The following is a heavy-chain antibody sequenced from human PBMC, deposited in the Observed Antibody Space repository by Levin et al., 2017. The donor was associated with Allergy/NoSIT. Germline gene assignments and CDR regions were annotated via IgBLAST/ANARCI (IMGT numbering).Heavy chain of an antibody. Sequence: PGGSLRLSCAASGFTFDDYAMHWVRQAPGKGLEWVSGISWNSGSIGYADSVKGRFTISRDNAKNSLYLQMNSLRAEDTALYYCAKDGGYDYRSYGMDVWGQGTTVTVSS. CDR3: AKDGGYDYRSYGMDV. J-gene: IGHJ6*02. CDR2: ISWNSGSI. D-gene: IGHD5-12*01. V-gene: IGHV3-9*01. CDR1: GFTFDDYA.